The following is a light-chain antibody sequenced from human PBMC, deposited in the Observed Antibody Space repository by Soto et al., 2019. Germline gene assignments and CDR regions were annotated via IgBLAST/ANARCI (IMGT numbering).Light chain of an antibody. CDR2: EVS. CDR3: SSYAGSNNLGV. Sequence: QSVLTQPPSASGSPGQSVTISCTGISSDVGGYNYVSWYQQHPGKAPKLMIYEVSKRPSRVPDRFSGSKSGNTASLTVSGLQAEDEADYYCSSYAGSNNLGVFGTGTKVTVL. J-gene: IGLJ1*01. CDR1: SSDVGGYNY. V-gene: IGLV2-8*01.